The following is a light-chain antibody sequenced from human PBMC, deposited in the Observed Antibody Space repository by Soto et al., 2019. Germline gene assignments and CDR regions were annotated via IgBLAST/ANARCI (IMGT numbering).Light chain of an antibody. CDR3: SSYTDASTQV. CDR1: SSDIGHYNY. J-gene: IGLJ1*01. V-gene: IGLV2-14*01. Sequence: QSVLTQPASVSGSPGQSITISCTGTSSDIGHYNYVSWYQQHPGKVPKLIISEVRNRPSGVSDRFSGSKSGNSASLTISGLQTEDEADYYCSSYTDASTQVFGSGTKVTAL. CDR2: EVR.